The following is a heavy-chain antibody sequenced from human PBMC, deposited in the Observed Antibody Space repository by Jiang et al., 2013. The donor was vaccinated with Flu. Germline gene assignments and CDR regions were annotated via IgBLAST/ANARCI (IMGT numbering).Heavy chain of an antibody. J-gene: IGHJ6*02. CDR2: IYYSGST. Sequence: KPSETLSLTCTVSGGSISSSSYYWGWIRQPPGKGLEWIGSIYYSGSTYYNPSLKSRVTISVDTSKNQFSLKLSSVTAADTAVYYCARSADFPTIFGVVPWYGMDVWGQGTTVTVSS. CDR3: ARSADFPTIFGVVPWYGMDV. V-gene: IGHV4-39*01. D-gene: IGHD3-3*01. CDR1: GGSISSSSYY.